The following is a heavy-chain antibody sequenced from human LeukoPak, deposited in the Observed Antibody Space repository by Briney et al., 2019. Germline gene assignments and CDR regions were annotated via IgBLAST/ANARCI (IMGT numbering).Heavy chain of an antibody. Sequence: SETLSLTCTVSGGSISSYYWSWIRQPPGRGLEWIGYIYYSGSTNYNPSLKSRVTISVDTSKNQFSLKLSSVTAADTAVYYCARTQRYRSSTSCPDYGMDVWGQGTTVTVSS. CDR2: IYYSGST. CDR1: GGSISSYY. CDR3: ARTQRYRSSTSCPDYGMDV. D-gene: IGHD2-2*01. V-gene: IGHV4-59*01. J-gene: IGHJ6*02.